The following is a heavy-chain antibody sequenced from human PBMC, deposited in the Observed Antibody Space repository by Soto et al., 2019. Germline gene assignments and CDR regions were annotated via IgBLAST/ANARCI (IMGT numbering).Heavy chain of an antibody. V-gene: IGHV3-23*01. CDR2: VSRAVTYT. CDR1: GFTFSSYA. J-gene: IGHJ5*02. CDR3: VKYTVTEDLGES. D-gene: IGHD3-16*01. Sequence: EVQLLESGGDVVRPGGSLRLSCAASGFTFSSYAMGWVRQAPGKGLEWVAGVSRAVTYTFYADSVRGRFSITRDNSRDTVDLYMNALRGDDTAVYFCVKYTVTEDLGESWGQGPLVSVSS.